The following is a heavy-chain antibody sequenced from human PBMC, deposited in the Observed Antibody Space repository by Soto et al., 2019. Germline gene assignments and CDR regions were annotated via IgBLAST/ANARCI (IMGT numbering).Heavy chain of an antibody. Sequence: SETLSLTCVVSGDTISTGGYSWAWIRQPPGKALEWIGHTYHSGNPYYNPSLKSRVIISVDRSKNQFSLKVSSVTAADTAVYYCAKDRGLAYCGGDCYSYYYYYGMDVWGQGTTVTVSS. CDR1: GDTISTGGYS. CDR3: AKDRGLAYCGGDCYSYYYYYGMDV. D-gene: IGHD2-21*02. J-gene: IGHJ6*02. CDR2: TYHSGNP. V-gene: IGHV4-30-2*01.